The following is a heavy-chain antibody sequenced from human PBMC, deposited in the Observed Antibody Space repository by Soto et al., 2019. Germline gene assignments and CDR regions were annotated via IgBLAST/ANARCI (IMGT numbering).Heavy chain of an antibody. D-gene: IGHD3-9*01. CDR3: ARLGYYDILTETRAAFDI. V-gene: IGHV3-11*03. J-gene: IGHJ3*02. CDR1: GCIFRDYY. CDR2: ISGRGSYI. Sequence: GGALRLSCAASGCIFRDYYMSWIRQAPGKGLEWVSYISGRGSYISYADSVKGRLTISRDNAKKSLYLQMNSLRAEDMAVYYCARLGYYDILTETRAAFDIWGQGTMVTVSS.